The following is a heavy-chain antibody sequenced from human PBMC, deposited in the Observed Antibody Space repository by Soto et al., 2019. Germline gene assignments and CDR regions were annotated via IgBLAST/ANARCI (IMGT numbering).Heavy chain of an antibody. CDR1: GFTFSSYA. D-gene: IGHD3-16*01. CDR3: VKDVGGVNC. V-gene: IGHV3-23*01. Sequence: EVQLLESGGGLVQPGGSLRLSCAASGFTFSSYAMSWVRQAPGKGLEWVSGMSAGGGSTYYADHVKGRCTISRDNSKNMVYLHMNSQSAEVTSVYYCVKDVGGVNCWGQGTLGTVSS. J-gene: IGHJ4*02. CDR2: MSAGGGST.